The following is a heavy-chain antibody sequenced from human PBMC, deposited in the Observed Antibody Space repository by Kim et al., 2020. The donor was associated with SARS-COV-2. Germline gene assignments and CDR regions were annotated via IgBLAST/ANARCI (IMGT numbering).Heavy chain of an antibody. J-gene: IGHJ4*02. CDR2: IIPILGIA. Sequence: SVKVSCKASGGTFSSYAISWVRQAPGQGLEWMGRIIPILGIANYAQKFQGRVTITADKSTSTAYMELSSLRSEDTAVYYCARASTPYSSSWTYYFDYWGQGTLVTVSS. D-gene: IGHD6-13*01. CDR3: ARASTPYSSSWTYYFDY. V-gene: IGHV1-69*04. CDR1: GGTFSSYA.